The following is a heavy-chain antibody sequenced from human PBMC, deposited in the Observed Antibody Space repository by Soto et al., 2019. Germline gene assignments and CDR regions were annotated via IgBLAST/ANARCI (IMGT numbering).Heavy chain of an antibody. V-gene: IGHV3-23*01. J-gene: IGHJ2*01. Sequence: EVQLLASGGGLVQPGGSLRLSCAASGFTFSSYAMSWVRQAPGKGLEWVSAISGSGGSTYYADSVKGRFTISRDNSKNTLYLQMNSLRAEDTAVYYCAKDSGYCSGGSCYQLKWYFDLWGRGTLVTVSS. CDR2: ISGSGGST. D-gene: IGHD2-15*01. CDR1: GFTFSSYA. CDR3: AKDSGYCSGGSCYQLKWYFDL.